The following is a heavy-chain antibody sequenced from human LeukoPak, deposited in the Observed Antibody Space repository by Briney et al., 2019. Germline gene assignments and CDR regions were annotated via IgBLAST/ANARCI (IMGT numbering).Heavy chain of an antibody. CDR2: ISGSGGGT. V-gene: IGHV3-23*01. CDR1: GFTFSSYA. CDR3: AKAQYYDASGYYPFDY. D-gene: IGHD3-22*01. Sequence: GGSLRLSCTASGFTFSSYAMSWVRQAPGRGLEWVSTISGSGGGTYYADSVTGRFTISRDSSKNTLYLHMNSLRADDTATYYCAKAQYYDASGYYPFDYWGQGTLVTVSS. J-gene: IGHJ4*02.